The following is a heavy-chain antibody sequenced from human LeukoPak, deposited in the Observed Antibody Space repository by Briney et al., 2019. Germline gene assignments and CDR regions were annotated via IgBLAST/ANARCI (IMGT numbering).Heavy chain of an antibody. CDR1: GGTFSSYA. CDR2: IIPIFGTA. CDR3: ASSPFPYYYDSSGYYDYFDY. Sequence: SVKVSCKASGGTFSSYAISWVRQAPGQGLEWMGGIIPIFGTANYAQKFQGRVTITADESTSTAYMELSSLRSEDTAVYYCASSPFPYYYDSSGYYDYFDYWGQGPWSPSPQ. V-gene: IGHV1-69*13. D-gene: IGHD3-22*01. J-gene: IGHJ4*02.